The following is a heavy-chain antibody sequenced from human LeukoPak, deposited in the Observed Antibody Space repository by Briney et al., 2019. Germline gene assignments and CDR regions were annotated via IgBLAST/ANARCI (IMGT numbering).Heavy chain of an antibody. D-gene: IGHD4-23*01. J-gene: IGHJ3*02. V-gene: IGHV4-30-2*01. CDR1: GGSISSGGYS. CDR3: ARGLNYGGNPLAFDI. Sequence: SETLSLTCAVSGGSISSGGYSWSWIRQPPGKGLEWIGYIYHSGSTSYNPSLKSRVTISVDRSKNQFSLKLSSVTAADTAVYYCARGLNYGGNPLAFDIWGQGTMVTVSS. CDR2: IYHSGST.